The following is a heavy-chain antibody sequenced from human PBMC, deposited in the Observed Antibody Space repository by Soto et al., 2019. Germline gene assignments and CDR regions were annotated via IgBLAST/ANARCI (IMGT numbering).Heavy chain of an antibody. CDR3: AREIPIVGALDY. Sequence: GGSLRLSCAASGFTFSSNSMNWVRQAPGKGLEWFSSISSSSSYIYYADSVKGRFTISRDNAKNSLYVQMNSLRAEDTAVYYCAREIPIVGALDYWGQGTLVTVSS. V-gene: IGHV3-21*01. J-gene: IGHJ4*02. CDR1: GFTFSSNS. D-gene: IGHD1-26*01. CDR2: ISSSSSYI.